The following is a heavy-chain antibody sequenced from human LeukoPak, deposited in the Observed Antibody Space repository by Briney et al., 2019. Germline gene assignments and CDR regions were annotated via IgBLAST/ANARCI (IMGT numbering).Heavy chain of an antibody. V-gene: IGHV3-21*04. J-gene: IGHJ4*02. Sequence: GGSLRLSCAASAFSLNAYNMNWVRQAPGKGLEWVSSISYTGTYIYYADSVKGRFTISRDNAQNSLYLQMNSLRAEDTAICYCVRDRGTYRPIDYWGQGTLVTVSS. CDR2: ISYTGTYI. CDR3: VRDRGTYRPIDY. D-gene: IGHD1-26*01. CDR1: AFSLNAYN.